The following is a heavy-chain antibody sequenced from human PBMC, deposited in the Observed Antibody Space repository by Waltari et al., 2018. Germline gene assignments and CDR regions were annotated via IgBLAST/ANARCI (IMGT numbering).Heavy chain of an antibody. CDR2: INHSGST. J-gene: IGHJ5*02. D-gene: IGHD6-13*01. Sequence: VQLQQWGAGLLKPSETLSLTCAAYGGSFSVYYWSWIRQPPGRGREWFGGINHSGSTNYNPPLKSRVTISVETSKNQFSLKLSSVTAADTAVYYYARLTKCSSSWPKGFDPWGQGTLVTVSS. V-gene: IGHV4-34*01. CDR1: GGSFSVYY. CDR3: ARLTKCSSSWPKGFDP.